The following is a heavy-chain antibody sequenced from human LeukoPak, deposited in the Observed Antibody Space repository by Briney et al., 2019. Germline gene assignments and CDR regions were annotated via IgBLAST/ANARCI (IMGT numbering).Heavy chain of an antibody. CDR1: GFTFSSYE. D-gene: IGHD3-10*01. CDR3: ARIWFGELPFFDY. J-gene: IGHJ4*02. CDR2: ISSSGSTI. V-gene: IGHV3-48*03. Sequence: GGSLRLSCAASGFTFSSYEMNWVRQAPGKGLEWVSYISSSGSTIYYADSVKGRFIIFRDNAKNSLYLQMNSLRAEDTAVYYCARIWFGELPFFDYWGQGTLVTVSS.